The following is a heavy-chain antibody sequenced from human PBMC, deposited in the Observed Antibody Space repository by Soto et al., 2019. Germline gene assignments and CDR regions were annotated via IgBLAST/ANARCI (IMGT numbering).Heavy chain of an antibody. CDR1: GYTFTGYY. V-gene: IGHV1-2*04. Sequence: ASVKVSCKASGYTFTGYYMHWVRQAPGQGLEWMGWINPNSGGTNYAQKFQGWVTMTRDTSISTAYMELSRLRSDDTAVYYCARGANSGSYLWPIYYYYGMDVWRQGTTVTVSS. CDR2: INPNSGGT. CDR3: ARGANSGSYLWPIYYYYGMDV. J-gene: IGHJ6*02. D-gene: IGHD1-26*01.